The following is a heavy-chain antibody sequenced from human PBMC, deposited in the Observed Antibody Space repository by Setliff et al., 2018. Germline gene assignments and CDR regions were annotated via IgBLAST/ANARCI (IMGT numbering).Heavy chain of an antibody. J-gene: IGHJ4*02. CDR1: GGSISSYH. CDR3: ARGGTFRYFDF. V-gene: IGHV4-59*01. D-gene: IGHD5-12*01. CDR2: IYYSGTA. Sequence: SETLSLTCTVSGGSISSYHWSWIRQHPGKGLEWIGYIYYSGTANYSPSLRSRLTISVDTSKNQFSLKLRSVTAADTAVYYCARGGTFRYFDFWGQGAPVTVSS.